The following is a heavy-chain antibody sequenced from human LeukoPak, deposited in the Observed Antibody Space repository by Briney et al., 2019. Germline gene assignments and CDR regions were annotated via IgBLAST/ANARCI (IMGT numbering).Heavy chain of an antibody. Sequence: GGSLRLSCAASGFTFSSFWMHWVRQAPGKGLEWVSVIFSGGSTYYADSVKGRFTISRDDSKNTVYLQMNSLRAEDTSVYFCARGGESSGYYYADYWGQGTLVTVSS. CDR1: GFTFSSFW. D-gene: IGHD3-22*01. CDR3: ARGGESSGYYYADY. J-gene: IGHJ4*02. CDR2: IFSGGST. V-gene: IGHV3-66*01.